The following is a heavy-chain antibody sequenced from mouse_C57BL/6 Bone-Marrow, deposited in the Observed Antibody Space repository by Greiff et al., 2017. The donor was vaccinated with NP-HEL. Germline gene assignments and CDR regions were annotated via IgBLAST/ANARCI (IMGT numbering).Heavy chain of an antibody. D-gene: IGHD1-1*01. CDR1: GYTFTSYT. V-gene: IGHV1-4*01. J-gene: IGHJ4*01. CDR2: INPSSGYT. CDR3: ARWDPVVATGAMDY. Sequence: QVQLQQSGAELARPGASVKMSCKASGYTFTSYTMHWVKQRPGQGLEWIGYINPSSGYTKYNQKFKEKATLTADKSSSTAYMQLSSLTSEDSAVYYCARWDPVVATGAMDYWGQGTSVTVSS.